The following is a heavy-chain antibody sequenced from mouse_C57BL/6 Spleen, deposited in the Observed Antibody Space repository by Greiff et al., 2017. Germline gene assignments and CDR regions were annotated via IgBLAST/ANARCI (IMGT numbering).Heavy chain of an antibody. CDR2: IYPRSGNT. CDR1: GYTFTSYG. D-gene: IGHD1-1*01. Sequence: QVQLQQSGAELARPGASVKLSCKASGYTFTSYGISWVKQRTGQGLEWIGEIYPRSGNTYYNEKFKGKATLTADKSSRTAYMELRSLTSEDAAVYFCAVVYYGSSYDYAMDYWGQGTSVTVSS. CDR3: AVVYYGSSYDYAMDY. V-gene: IGHV1-81*01. J-gene: IGHJ4*01.